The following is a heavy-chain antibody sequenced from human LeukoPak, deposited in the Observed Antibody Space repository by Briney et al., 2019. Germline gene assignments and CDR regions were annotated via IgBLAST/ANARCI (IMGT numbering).Heavy chain of an antibody. D-gene: IGHD2-2*01. J-gene: IGHJ3*02. Sequence: SETLSLTCTVSGGSISSGDYYWSWIRQPPGKGLEWIGYIYYSGSTYYNPSLKSRVTISVDTSKNQFSLKLSSVTAADTAVYYCARPMGYCSSTSCHPHAFDIWGQGTMVTVSS. CDR3: ARPMGYCSSTSCHPHAFDI. CDR1: GGSISSGDYY. V-gene: IGHV4-30-4*08. CDR2: IYYSGST.